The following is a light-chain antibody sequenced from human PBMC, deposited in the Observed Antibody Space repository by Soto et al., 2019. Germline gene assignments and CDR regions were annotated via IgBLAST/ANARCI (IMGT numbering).Light chain of an antibody. CDR2: EVS. V-gene: IGLV2-8*01. Sequence: QSALTQPPSASGSPGQSVTISCTGTSSDVGGYNYVSWYQQHPGKAPKLMISEVSKRPSGVPDLFSGSKSGNTASLTVSGLQAEDEADYYCSSFAGNNKLVFGGGTKVTVL. CDR3: SSFAGNNKLV. J-gene: IGLJ2*01. CDR1: SSDVGGYNY.